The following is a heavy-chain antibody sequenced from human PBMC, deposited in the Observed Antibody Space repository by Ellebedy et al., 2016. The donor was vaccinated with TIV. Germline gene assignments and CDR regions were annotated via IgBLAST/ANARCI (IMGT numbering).Heavy chain of an antibody. D-gene: IGHD2-15*01. Sequence: MPSETLSLTCTVSGGSIDSNYWSWIRQPPGKGLEWIGYIHYSGSISYNPSLRSRVTISLERPKKRFSLRLSSVTAADTAVYYCARGVGQDCSGGSCNRHYYYYGMDVWGHGTTVTVS. CDR1: GGSIDSNY. J-gene: IGHJ6*02. V-gene: IGHV4-59*01. CDR2: IHYSGSI. CDR3: ARGVGQDCSGGSCNRHYYYYGMDV.